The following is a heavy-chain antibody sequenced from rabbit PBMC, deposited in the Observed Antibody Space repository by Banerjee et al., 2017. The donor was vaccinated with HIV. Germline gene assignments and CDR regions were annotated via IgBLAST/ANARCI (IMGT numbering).Heavy chain of an antibody. CDR2: IYPHGGSA. J-gene: IGHJ4*01. Sequence: QSLEESGGGLVQPEGSLTLTCTASGFTISSVYDMCWVRQAPGKGLEWIAYIYPHGGSADYASWVNGRFTLSLDNAQNTAFLQMTSLTAADTATYFCARAAGYGGYGYATGFTLWGQGTLVTVS. CDR3: ARAAGYGGYGYATGFTL. V-gene: IGHV1S7*01. CDR1: GFTISSVYD. D-gene: IGHD6-1*01.